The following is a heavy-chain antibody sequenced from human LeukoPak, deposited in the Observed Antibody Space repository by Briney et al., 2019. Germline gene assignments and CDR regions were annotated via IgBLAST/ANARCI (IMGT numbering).Heavy chain of an antibody. CDR1: GYSISSGYF. Sequence: SETLSLTCSVSGYSISSGYFGVWIRQPPGKGLEWIGSISHTGNTYYNPSLKSRVTMSVDTSKSHFSLKLSSVTAADTAVYYCARGFALAAAGADYWGQGTLVTVSS. J-gene: IGHJ4*02. V-gene: IGHV4-38-2*02. CDR3: ARGFALAAAGADY. D-gene: IGHD6-13*01. CDR2: ISHTGNT.